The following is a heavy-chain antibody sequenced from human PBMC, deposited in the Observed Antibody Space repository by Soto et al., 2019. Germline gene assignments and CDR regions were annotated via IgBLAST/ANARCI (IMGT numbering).Heavy chain of an antibody. Sequence: SETLSLTCAVSGGSISSGGYYWSWIRQPPGKGLEWIGEINHSGSTNYNPSLKSRVTISVDTSKNQFSLKLSSVTAADTAVYYCARMFPWERGYSYGYRHLILDYWGQGTLVTVSS. J-gene: IGHJ4*02. V-gene: IGHV4-34*01. CDR3: ARMFPWERGYSYGYRHLILDY. D-gene: IGHD5-18*01. CDR1: GGSISSGGYY. CDR2: INHSGST.